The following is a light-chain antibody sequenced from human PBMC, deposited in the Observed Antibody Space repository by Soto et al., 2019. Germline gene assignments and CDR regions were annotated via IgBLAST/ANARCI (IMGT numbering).Light chain of an antibody. Sequence: SYELTQPPSVSVAPGETARITCGGNNIGSKSVHWYQQRPGQAPVLVIYYDNDRPSGIPERFSGSNSGNTATLTISWVEPGDEADFYCQVWDTGTDHPLFGGGTQLTVL. CDR3: QVWDTGTDHPL. V-gene: IGLV3-21*01. CDR2: YDN. J-gene: IGLJ2*01. CDR1: NIGSKS.